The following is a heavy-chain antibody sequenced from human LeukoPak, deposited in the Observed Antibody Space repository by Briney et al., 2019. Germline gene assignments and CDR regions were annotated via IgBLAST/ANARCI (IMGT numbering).Heavy chain of an antibody. J-gene: IGHJ6*03. D-gene: IGHD1-1*01. Sequence: WETLTLTCAVYGGSLSGYYWSWIRQPPGKGLEWIGEISHSGSTNYNPSLKSRVTISVDTSKNQFSLELSSMTAADTAVYYCTRQLWPDYYYYYYIDVWGKGTTVTVSS. CDR2: ISHSGST. CDR3: TRQLWPDYYYYYYIDV. V-gene: IGHV4-34*01. CDR1: GGSLSGYY.